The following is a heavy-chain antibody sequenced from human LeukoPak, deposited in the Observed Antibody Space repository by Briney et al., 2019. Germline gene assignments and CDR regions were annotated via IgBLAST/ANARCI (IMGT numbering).Heavy chain of an antibody. CDR1: GFTFSSYG. Sequence: GRSLRLSCAASGFTFSSYGMHWVRQAPGKGLEWVAVISYDGSNKYYADSVKGRFTISRDNSKNTLYLQMNSLRAEDTAAYYCAKGNFGGYDSSGYFGYWGQGTLVTVSS. CDR2: ISYDGSNK. D-gene: IGHD3-22*01. J-gene: IGHJ4*02. V-gene: IGHV3-30*18. CDR3: AKGNFGGYDSSGYFGY.